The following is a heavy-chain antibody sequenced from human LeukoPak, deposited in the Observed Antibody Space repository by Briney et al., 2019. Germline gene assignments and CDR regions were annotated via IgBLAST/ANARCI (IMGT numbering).Heavy chain of an antibody. Sequence: SVKVSCKTSGGTFTSYAITWVRQAPGQGLEWMGKIIPISGTTNYAQKFQGRVTITTDESTSTAYMELSSLRSEDTAVYYCASGISYYDSSGYSNYYYYMDVWGKGTTVTVSS. CDR3: ASGISYYDSSGYSNYYYYMDV. D-gene: IGHD3-22*01. V-gene: IGHV1-69*05. CDR1: GGTFTSYA. J-gene: IGHJ6*03. CDR2: IIPISGTT.